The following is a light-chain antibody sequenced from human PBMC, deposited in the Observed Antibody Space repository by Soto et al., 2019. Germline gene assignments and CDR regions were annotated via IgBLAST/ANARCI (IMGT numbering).Light chain of an antibody. V-gene: IGKV1-39*01. CDR1: QSISSY. J-gene: IGKJ4*01. CDR2: AAS. CDR3: QQSYSTPLT. Sequence: DIQMTQSPSSLSASVGDRVTITCRASQSISSYLNWYQQKPGKAPKXLIYAASSLQSGVPSRFSGSGSGTDCTLTISSLQPEDFATYYCQQSYSTPLTFGGGTKVDIK.